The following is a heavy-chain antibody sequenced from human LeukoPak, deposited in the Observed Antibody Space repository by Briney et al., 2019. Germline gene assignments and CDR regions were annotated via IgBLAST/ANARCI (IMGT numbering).Heavy chain of an antibody. Sequence: GGSLRLSCSASGFTFSSYCMNWVRQAPGKGLEWVANIEQHGNERYYMDSVKGRFTISRDNAKNSLYLEMNSLRAEDTAVYYCAGGDYYGSGSARRHWFDPWGQGTLVTVSS. CDR3: AGGDYYGSGSARRHWFDP. CDR1: GFTFSSYC. D-gene: IGHD3-10*01. J-gene: IGHJ5*02. V-gene: IGHV3-7*04. CDR2: IEQHGNER.